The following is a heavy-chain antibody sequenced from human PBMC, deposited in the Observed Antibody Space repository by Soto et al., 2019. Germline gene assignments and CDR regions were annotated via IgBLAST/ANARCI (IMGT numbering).Heavy chain of an antibody. J-gene: IGHJ6*02. V-gene: IGHV4-31*03. D-gene: IGHD6-13*01. CDR3: ARVSSSSWYDGFVSGYYYYGMDV. CDR2: IYYSGST. CDR1: GGSISSGCYY. Sequence: PSETLSLTCTVSGGSISSGCYYWSWIRQHPGKGLEWIGYIYYSGSTYYNPSLKSRVTISVDTSKNQFSLKLSSVTAADTAVYYCARVSSSSWYDGFVSGYYYYGMDVWGQGTTVTVSS.